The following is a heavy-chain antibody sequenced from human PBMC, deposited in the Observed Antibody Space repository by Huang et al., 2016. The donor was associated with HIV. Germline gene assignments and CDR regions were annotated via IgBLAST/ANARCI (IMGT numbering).Heavy chain of an antibody. V-gene: IGHV4-59*11. J-gene: IGHJ4*02. D-gene: IGHD3-3*01. CDR3: ARDHHDFWRGYRRMYFFDH. CDR1: GGSISTHY. CDR2: IDYSGST. Sequence: QVQLQESGPGLVKPSETLSLTCTVSGGSISTHYWSWIRQPPGKGLEWIGSIDYSGSTNSIPSRTSRVTILLDTSKNQFSLRVNSVTAADTAMYYCARDHHDFWRGYRRMYFFDHWGQGTLVTVSS.